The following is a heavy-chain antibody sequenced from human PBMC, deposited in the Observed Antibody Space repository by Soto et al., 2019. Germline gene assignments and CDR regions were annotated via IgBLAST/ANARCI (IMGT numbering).Heavy chain of an antibody. D-gene: IGHD2-15*01. CDR1: GFTFSTYA. J-gene: IGHJ4*02. V-gene: IGHV3-23*01. Sequence: GGSLRLSCAASGFTFSTYAMSWVRQGPGKGLEWVSVISGSDDRTFYADSVKGRFTISRDNPKNTLYLQMNSLRAEDTAIYYCAKGATSSPYSCCDYWGQGTLVTVSS. CDR3: AKGATSSPYSCCDY. CDR2: ISGSDDRT.